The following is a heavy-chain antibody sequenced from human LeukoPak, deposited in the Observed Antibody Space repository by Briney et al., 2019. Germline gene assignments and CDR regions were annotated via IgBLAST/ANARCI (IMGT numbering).Heavy chain of an antibody. CDR2: IYHSGST. CDR3: ARDKYLITIFGVVKYGMDV. CDR1: GGSISSSNW. V-gene: IGHV4-4*02. J-gene: IGHJ6*02. Sequence: SGTLSLTCAVSGGSISSSNWWSWVRQPPGKGLEWIGEIYHSGSTNYNPSLKSRVTISVDKSKNQFSLKLSSVTAADTAVYHCARDKYLITIFGVVKYGMDVWGQGTTVTVSS. D-gene: IGHD3-3*01.